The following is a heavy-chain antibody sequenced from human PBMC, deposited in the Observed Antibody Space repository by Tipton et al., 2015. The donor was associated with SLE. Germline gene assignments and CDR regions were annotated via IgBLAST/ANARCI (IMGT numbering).Heavy chain of an antibody. CDR1: GFTFSSYG. Sequence: SLRLSCAASGFTFSSYGMHWVRQAPGKGLEWVAVIWYDGSNKYYADSVKGRSTISRDNSKNTLYLQMNSLRAEDTAVYYCAGGTTYYFDYWGPGTLVTVSS. D-gene: IGHD3-16*01. V-gene: IGHV3-33*08. CDR3: AGGTTYYFDY. J-gene: IGHJ4*02. CDR2: IWYDGSNK.